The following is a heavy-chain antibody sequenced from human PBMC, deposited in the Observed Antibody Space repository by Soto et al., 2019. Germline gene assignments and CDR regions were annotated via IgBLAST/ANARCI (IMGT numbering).Heavy chain of an antibody. CDR3: ARSGSGWFDD. CDR1: GFSFTDYW. D-gene: IGHD6-19*01. CDR2: IDPADSYI. V-gene: IGHV5-10-1*01. Sequence: PGESVKISCKGSGFSFTDYWIIWVRQMPGKGLEWMGRIDPADSYINYSPSFQGHVTVSADKSISTAYLQWSSLKASDTAIYYCARSGSGWFDDWGQGTLVTVSS. J-gene: IGHJ4*02.